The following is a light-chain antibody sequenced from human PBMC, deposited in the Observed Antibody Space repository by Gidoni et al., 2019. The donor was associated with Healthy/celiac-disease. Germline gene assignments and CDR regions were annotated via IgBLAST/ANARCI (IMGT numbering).Light chain of an antibody. CDR2: DAS. CDR3: QQRSNWPLT. V-gene: IGKV3-11*01. CDR1: QSVSSY. J-gene: IGKJ4*01. Sequence: VLTQSPATLSLSPGERATLSCRASQSVSSYLAWYQQKPGQAPRLLIYDASNRATGIPARFSGSGSGTDFTLTISSLEPEDFAVYYCQQRSNWPLTFGGGTKVEIK.